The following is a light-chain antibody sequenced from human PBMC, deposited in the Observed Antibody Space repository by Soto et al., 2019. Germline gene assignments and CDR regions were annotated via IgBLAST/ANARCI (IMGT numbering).Light chain of an antibody. CDR1: QTVIRN. CDR3: QQYAVWPPQT. J-gene: IGKJ1*01. CDR2: GAS. V-gene: IGKV3-15*01. Sequence: ERVRTQSPATLSVSPGERATLSCRASQTVIRNLAWYQQKPGQTPRLLIFGASTRATGIPARFSGSGSGTEFTLTISSLQPEDFAVYYCQQYAVWPPQTFGQGTKVDIK.